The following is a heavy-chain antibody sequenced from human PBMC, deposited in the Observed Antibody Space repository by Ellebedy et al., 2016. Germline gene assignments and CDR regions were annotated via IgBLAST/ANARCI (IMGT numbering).Heavy chain of an antibody. Sequence: GESLKISCTASGFTFNSYGMHWVRQAPGKGLEWVAVIWYDGSNKYYADSVKGRFTISRDNSKNTLYLQMNSLRAEDTAVYYCARDRNSLVGVTFYFDYWGQGTLVTVSS. J-gene: IGHJ4*02. CDR3: ARDRNSLVGVTFYFDY. CDR1: GFTFNSYG. D-gene: IGHD1-26*01. CDR2: IWYDGSNK. V-gene: IGHV3-33*01.